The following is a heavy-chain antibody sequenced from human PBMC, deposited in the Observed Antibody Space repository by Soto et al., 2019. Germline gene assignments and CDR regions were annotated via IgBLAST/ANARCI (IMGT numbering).Heavy chain of an antibody. CDR2: IIPIFGTA. Sequence: QVQLVQSGAEVKKPGSSVKVSCKASGGTFSSYAISWVRQAPGQGLEWMGGIIPIFGTANYAQKFQGRVTIPADESTGTAYMELSSLRSEDTAVYYCARGQGVTPRVGYYYYGMDVWGQGTTVTVSS. D-gene: IGHD2-15*01. J-gene: IGHJ6*02. CDR1: GGTFSSYA. CDR3: ARGQGVTPRVGYYYYGMDV. V-gene: IGHV1-69*01.